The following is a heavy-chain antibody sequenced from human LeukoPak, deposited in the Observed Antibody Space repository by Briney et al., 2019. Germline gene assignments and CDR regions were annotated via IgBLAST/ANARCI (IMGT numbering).Heavy chain of an antibody. Sequence: PGRSLRLSCAASGFTFSNYGMHWVRQAPGKGLEWLSYISRSGSTIYYAASVKGRFTISRDSANNSLYLQMDSLRAEDTAVYYCARGCSTSCHSPGKYYYAMDVWGRGTTVTVSS. CDR2: ISRSGSTI. V-gene: IGHV3-48*04. D-gene: IGHD2-2*01. J-gene: IGHJ6*02. CDR3: ARGCSTSCHSPGKYYYAMDV. CDR1: GFTFSNYG.